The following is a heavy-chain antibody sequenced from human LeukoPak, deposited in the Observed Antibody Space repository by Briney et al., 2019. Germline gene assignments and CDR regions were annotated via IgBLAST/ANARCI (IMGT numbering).Heavy chain of an antibody. CDR1: GYTFTRYY. Sequence: AAVKVSCKASGYTFTRYYMQWVRQAPGQGLDWMGIINPSGGSTSYAQKFQGRVTMTRDTSTSTVYMELSSLRSEDTAIYYCARVGCGGDCYADAFDIWGQGTMVTVSS. J-gene: IGHJ3*02. CDR2: INPSGGST. V-gene: IGHV1-46*01. D-gene: IGHD2-21*02. CDR3: ARVGCGGDCYADAFDI.